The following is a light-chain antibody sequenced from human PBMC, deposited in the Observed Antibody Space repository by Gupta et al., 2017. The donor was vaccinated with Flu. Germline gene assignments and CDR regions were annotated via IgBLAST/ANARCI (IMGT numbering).Light chain of an antibody. J-gene: IGKJ1*01. CDR2: GAS. V-gene: IGKV3-15*01. CDR3: HQDMQWHT. CDR1: QSIGSR. Sequence: EIVMTQSPATLSVSPGERATLSCRASQSIGSRLAWYQQRPGQAPRLLIHGASTRATGIPARFSGSGSGTECTLTISSLQSEDFAVYYCHQDMQWHTFGQGTNVEVK.